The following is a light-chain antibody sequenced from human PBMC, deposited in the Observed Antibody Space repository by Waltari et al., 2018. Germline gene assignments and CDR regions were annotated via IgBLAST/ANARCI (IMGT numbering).Light chain of an antibody. CDR3: QCYDSSLSGSV. V-gene: IGLV1-40*01. Sequence: QSVLTQPPSVSGAPGQRVTISCTGSSSNIGAGYAVHWYQQLPGTAPKLLIYGNTNRPSGVPDRFSGSKSGTSASLAITGLQVEDEADYYCQCYDSSLSGSVFGGGTKLTVL. J-gene: IGLJ3*02. CDR2: GNT. CDR1: SSNIGAGYA.